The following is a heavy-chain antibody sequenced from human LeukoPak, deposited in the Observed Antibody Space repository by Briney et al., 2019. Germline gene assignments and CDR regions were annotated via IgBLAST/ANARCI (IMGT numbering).Heavy chain of an antibody. CDR2: INHNGNVN. V-gene: IGHV3-7*01. Sequence: GGSLRLSCAASGFTFSSYWMNWARQAPGKGLEWVASINHNGNVNYYVDSVKGRFTISRDNAKNTVFLHLRSLRAEDTAVYYCARGPDHGGSYYQAWGQGTLVSVSS. J-gene: IGHJ5*02. D-gene: IGHD1-26*01. CDR1: GFTFSSYW. CDR3: ARGPDHGGSYYQA.